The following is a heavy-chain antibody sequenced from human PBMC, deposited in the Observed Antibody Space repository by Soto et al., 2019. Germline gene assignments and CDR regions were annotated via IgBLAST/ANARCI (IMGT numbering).Heavy chain of an antibody. CDR3: AKTDYGSGTFDS. J-gene: IGHJ4*02. Sequence: DVQLVPSGAEVKKPGESLRISCKGSGYDFSAYWINWVRQMPGKGLEWMGTIYPGDSDVRYRPSFQGQVTISVDKSISIAYLQWSSLKAADPAIYYCAKTDYGSGTFDSWGQGTLVTVSS. CDR1: GYDFSAYW. V-gene: IGHV5-51*03. CDR2: IYPGDSDV. D-gene: IGHD3-10*01.